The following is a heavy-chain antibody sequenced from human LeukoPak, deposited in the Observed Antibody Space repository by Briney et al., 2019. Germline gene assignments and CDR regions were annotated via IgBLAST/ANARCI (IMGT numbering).Heavy chain of an antibody. D-gene: IGHD6-19*01. CDR1: GGSISSSSYY. J-gene: IGHJ5*02. Sequence: TSETLSLTCTVSGGSISSSSYYWGWIRQPPGKGLEWIGSIYYSGSTYYNPSLKSRVTISVDTFKNQFSLKLSSVTAADTAVYYCARQLIGGGWHRRSHWFDPWGQGTLVTVSS. CDR3: ARQLIGGGWHRRSHWFDP. V-gene: IGHV4-39*01. CDR2: IYYSGST.